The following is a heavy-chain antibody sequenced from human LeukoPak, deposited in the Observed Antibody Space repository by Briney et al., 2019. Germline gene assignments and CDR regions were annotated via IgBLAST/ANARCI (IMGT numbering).Heavy chain of an antibody. CDR3: AKGGTSTMVRGVIGYMDV. CDR2: MNEDGSEK. Sequence: SGGSLRLSCAASGFTFSSYLMTWVRQAPGKGLEWVANMNEDGSEKYYVDSVTGRFTISRDNSKNTLYPQMNSLRAEDSAVYYCAKGGTSTMVRGVIGYMDVWGKGTTVTISS. CDR1: GFTFSSYL. J-gene: IGHJ6*03. D-gene: IGHD3-10*01. V-gene: IGHV3-7*01.